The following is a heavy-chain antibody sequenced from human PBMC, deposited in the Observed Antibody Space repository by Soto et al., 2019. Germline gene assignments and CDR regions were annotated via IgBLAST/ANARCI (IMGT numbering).Heavy chain of an antibody. CDR2: IWNDGSEK. Sequence: QVQLVESGGGVVQPGRSLRLSCAASGFTFYMQGMHWVRQAPGKGLEWVAVIWNDGSEKYYADSVEGRFTISRDNSKNILYLQMNSLRAEDTAVYYCAREHSNRRYHHFVQWGLGTLVTVSS. CDR3: AREHSNRRYHHFVQ. D-gene: IGHD2-2*01. J-gene: IGHJ4*02. V-gene: IGHV3-33*01. CDR1: GFTFYMQG.